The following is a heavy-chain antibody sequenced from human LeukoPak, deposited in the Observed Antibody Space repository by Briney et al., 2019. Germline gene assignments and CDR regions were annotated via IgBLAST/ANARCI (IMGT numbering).Heavy chain of an antibody. Sequence: GGSLRLSCAASGFTFSSYSMNWVRQAPGKGLEWVSSISSSSSYIYYADSVKGRFTISRDNAKNSLYLQMNSLKTEDTAVYYCTTGSGWYSFYGMDVWGQGTTVTVSS. V-gene: IGHV3-21*03. CDR2: ISSSSSYI. CDR3: TTGSGWYSFYGMDV. J-gene: IGHJ6*02. D-gene: IGHD6-19*01. CDR1: GFTFSSYS.